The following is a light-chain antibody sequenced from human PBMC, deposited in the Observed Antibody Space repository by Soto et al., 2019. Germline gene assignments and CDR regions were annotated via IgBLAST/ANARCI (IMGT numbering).Light chain of an antibody. V-gene: IGKV3-20*01. Sequence: EIVLTQSPGTLSLSPGERATLSCRASQSVTSSYLAWYQQKPGQAPRLLIYGASSRATGIPDRFSGSGSGTDFILTISRLEPEDFAVYYCQQSGSTPVTFGQGTKVEI. CDR1: QSVTSSY. J-gene: IGKJ1*01. CDR2: GAS. CDR3: QQSGSTPVT.